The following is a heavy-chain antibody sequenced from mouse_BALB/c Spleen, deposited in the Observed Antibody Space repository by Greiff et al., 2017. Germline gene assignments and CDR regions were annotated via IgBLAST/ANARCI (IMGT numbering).Heavy chain of an antibody. Sequence: EVQLQQSGAELVRSGASVKLSCTASGFNIKDYYMHWVKQRPEQGLEWIGWIDPENGDTEYAPKFQGKATMTADTSSNTAYLQLSSLTSEDTAVYYCTRRNLREGFAYWGQGTLVTVSA. V-gene: IGHV14-4*02. CDR3: TRRNLREGFAY. D-gene: IGHD1-1*01. CDR1: GFNIKDYY. CDR2: IDPENGDT. J-gene: IGHJ3*01.